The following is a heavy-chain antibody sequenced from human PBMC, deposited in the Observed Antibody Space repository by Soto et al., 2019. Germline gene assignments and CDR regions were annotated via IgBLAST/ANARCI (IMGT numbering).Heavy chain of an antibody. CDR3: ARDSLGVATIWAVRFDY. V-gene: IGHV1-18*01. CDR1: GYTFTSYG. D-gene: IGHD5-12*01. CDR2: ISDYNGNT. J-gene: IGHJ4*02. Sequence: QVQLVQSGAEVKKPGASVKVSCKASGYTFTSYGISWVRQAPGQGLEWMGRISDYNGNTNYAQKLQGRVTMTTDTSTSTDYMELRSLRSDDTAVYYCARDSLGVATIWAVRFDYWGQGTLVTVSS.